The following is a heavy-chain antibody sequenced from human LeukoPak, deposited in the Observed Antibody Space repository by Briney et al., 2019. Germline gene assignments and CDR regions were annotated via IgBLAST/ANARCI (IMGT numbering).Heavy chain of an antibody. CDR1: GFTFSSYA. J-gene: IGHJ4*02. V-gene: IGHV3-23*01. CDR2: ISGRGGST. CDR3: AKGGRITMLRGVQRDHYFDY. D-gene: IGHD3-10*01. Sequence: GGSLRLSCAASGFTFSSYAMSWVRQAPGKGLEWVSVISGRGGSTYYADSVKGRFTISRDNSKNTLYLQMNSLRVEDTAVYYCAKGGRITMLRGVQRDHYFDYWGQGTLVTVSS.